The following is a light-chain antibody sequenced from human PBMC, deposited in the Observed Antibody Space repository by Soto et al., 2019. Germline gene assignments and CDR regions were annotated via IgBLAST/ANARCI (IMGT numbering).Light chain of an antibody. CDR3: QQRSSWPL. J-gene: IGKJ4*01. CDR2: GAS. Sequence: EVGMTQSPATLSVSPGERATLSCRASQSVSSNLAWYQQKPGQTPRLLMYGASTRATGIPASFSGSGSGTEFTLNISSLQSEDFAVYYCQQRSSWPLFGGGTKVDIX. CDR1: QSVSSN. V-gene: IGKV3-15*01.